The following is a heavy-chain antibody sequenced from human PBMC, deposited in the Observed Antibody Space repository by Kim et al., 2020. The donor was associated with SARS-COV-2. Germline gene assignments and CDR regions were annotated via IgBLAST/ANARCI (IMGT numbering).Heavy chain of an antibody. CDR1: GFTFSNAW. V-gene: IGHV3-15*01. Sequence: GGSLRLSCTASGFTFSNAWMSWVRQAPGKGLEWVGRIKSKTDGGTTDYAAPVKGRFTISRDDSKNTLYLQMNSLKTEDTAVYYCTTDGAVRGSWDPGFDYWGQGTLVTVSS. CDR3: TTDGAVRGSWDPGFDY. J-gene: IGHJ4*02. D-gene: IGHD6-13*01. CDR2: IKSKTDGGTT.